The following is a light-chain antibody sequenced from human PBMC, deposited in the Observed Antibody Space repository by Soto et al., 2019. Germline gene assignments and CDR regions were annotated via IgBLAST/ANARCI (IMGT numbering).Light chain of an antibody. CDR2: DVS. J-gene: IGLJ2*01. CDR1: SSDVGGYNY. CDR3: SSYTTSSTVV. V-gene: IGLV2-14*03. Sequence: QSALTQPASVSGSPGQSITISCTGSSSDVGGYNYVSWYQQHHPGKAPKLMIYDVSNRPSGVSNRFSGSKSGNTASLTISGLQAEDEADYYCSSYTTSSTVVFGGGTEVTV.